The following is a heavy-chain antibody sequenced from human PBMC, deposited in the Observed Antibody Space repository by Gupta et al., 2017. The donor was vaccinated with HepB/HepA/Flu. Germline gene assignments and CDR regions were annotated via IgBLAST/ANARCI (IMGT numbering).Heavy chain of an antibody. CDR2: IFPGDSDT. D-gene: IGHD7-27*01. CDR3: ASALTGNFDS. Sequence: EVQLVQSGAEVKKPGESLKISCKASGFTFSNYWIGWVRQMPGKGLEWMGIIFPGDSDTRYSPSFQGQVTISVDKSISTASLQWSSLRTSDSAMYYCASALTGNFDSWGQGTLVTVSS. J-gene: IGHJ4*02. CDR1: GFTFSNYW. V-gene: IGHV5-51*01.